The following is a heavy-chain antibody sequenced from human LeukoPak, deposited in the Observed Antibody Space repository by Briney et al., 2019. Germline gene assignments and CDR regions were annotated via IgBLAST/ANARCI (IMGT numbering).Heavy chain of an antibody. V-gene: IGHV3-48*03. Sequence: PGGSLRPSCAASGFTFSSYEMNWVRQAPGKGLEWVSYISSSGSTIYYADSVKGRFTISRDNAKNSLYLQMNSLRAEDTAVYYCARHSGYYKSDDYWGQGTLVTVSS. CDR3: ARHSGYYKSDDY. CDR2: ISSSGSTI. D-gene: IGHD3-22*01. J-gene: IGHJ4*02. CDR1: GFTFSSYE.